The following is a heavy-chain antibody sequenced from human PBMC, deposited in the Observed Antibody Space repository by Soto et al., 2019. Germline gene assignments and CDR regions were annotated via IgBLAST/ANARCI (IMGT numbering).Heavy chain of an antibody. Sequence: ASVKVSCKASGDTLTKYGISWVRQAPGQGLEWMGWIGYKGDTNYAQKFQGRVTMTTDTSTTTAFLELRSLRSDDTAAYYCARDHEKYCSGARCSAGGGIDVWG. CDR3: ARDHEKYCSGARCSAGGGIDV. CDR1: GDTLTKYG. CDR2: IGYKGDT. D-gene: IGHD2-15*01. V-gene: IGHV1-18*01. J-gene: IGHJ6*02.